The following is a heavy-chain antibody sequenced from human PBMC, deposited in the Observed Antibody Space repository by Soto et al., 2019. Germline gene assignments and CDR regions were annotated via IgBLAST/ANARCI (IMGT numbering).Heavy chain of an antibody. CDR1: GFTFSSYA. V-gene: IGHV3-23*01. CDR2: ISGSGGST. Sequence: HPGGSLRLSCAASGFTFSSYAMSWVRQAPGKGLEWVSAISGSGGSTYYADSVKGRFTISRDNSKNTLYLQMNSLRAEDTAVYYCAKDRYYYGSGSLLYLRVDYWGQGTLVTVSS. J-gene: IGHJ4*02. CDR3: AKDRYYYGSGSLLYLRVDY. D-gene: IGHD3-10*01.